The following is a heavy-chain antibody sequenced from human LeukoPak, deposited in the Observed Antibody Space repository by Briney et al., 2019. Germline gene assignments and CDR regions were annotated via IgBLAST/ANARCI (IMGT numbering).Heavy chain of an antibody. CDR1: GGSTSSSSYY. CDR2: IYYSGST. V-gene: IGHV4-39*01. Sequence: PSETLSLTCTVSGGSTSSSSYYWGWIRQPPGKGLEWIGSIYYSGSTYYNPSLKSRVTISVDTSKNQFSLKLSSVTAADTAVYYCARQLQLWSSEGIYDYWGQGTLVTVSS. CDR3: ARQLQLWSSEGIYDY. J-gene: IGHJ4*02. D-gene: IGHD5-18*01.